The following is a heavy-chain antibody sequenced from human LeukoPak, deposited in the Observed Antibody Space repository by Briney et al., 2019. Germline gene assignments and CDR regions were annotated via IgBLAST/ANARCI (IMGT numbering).Heavy chain of an antibody. D-gene: IGHD6-25*01. CDR2: ISSSSSYI. CDR1: GFTFSSYS. CDR3: ARESGYINWFDP. J-gene: IGHJ5*02. V-gene: IGHV3-21*01. Sequence: GGSLRLSCAASGFTFSSYSMNWVRQAPGKGLEWVSSISSSSSYIYYADSEKGRFTISRDNAKNSLYLQMNSLRAEDTAAYYCARESGYINWFDPWGQGTLVTVSS.